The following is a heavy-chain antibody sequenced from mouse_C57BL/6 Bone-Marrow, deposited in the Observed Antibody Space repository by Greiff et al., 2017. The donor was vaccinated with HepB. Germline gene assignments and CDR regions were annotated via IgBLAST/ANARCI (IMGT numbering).Heavy chain of an antibody. D-gene: IGHD2-4*01. V-gene: IGHV1-59*01. J-gene: IGHJ1*03. CDR3: AREGGYDSWYFDV. CDR1: GYTFTSYW. CDR2: IDPSDSYT. Sequence: QVQLQQPGAELVRPGPSVKLSCKASGYTFTSYWMHWVKQRPGQGLEWIGVIDPSDSYTNYNQKFKGKATLTVDTSSSTAYMQLSSLTSEDSAVYYCAREGGYDSWYFDVWGTGTTVTVSS.